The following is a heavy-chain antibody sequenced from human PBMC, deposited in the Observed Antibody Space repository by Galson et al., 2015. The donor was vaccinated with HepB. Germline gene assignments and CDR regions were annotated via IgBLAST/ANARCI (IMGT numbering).Heavy chain of an antibody. CDR2: IIPIFGTA. J-gene: IGHJ6*02. CDR1: GGTFSSYA. CDR3: ARVLRTTGTTVVYYYYGMDV. V-gene: IGHV1-69*06. Sequence: SVKVSCKASGGTFSSYAISWVRQAPGQGLEWMGGIIPIFGTANYAQKFQGRVTITADKSTSTAYMELSSLRSEDTAVYYCARVLRTTGTTVVYYYYGMDVWGQGTTVTVSS. D-gene: IGHD1-1*01.